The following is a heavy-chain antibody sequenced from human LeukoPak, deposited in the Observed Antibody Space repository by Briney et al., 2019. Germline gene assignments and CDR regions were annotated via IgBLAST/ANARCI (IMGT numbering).Heavy chain of an antibody. J-gene: IGHJ4*02. CDR2: ISAYNGNT. D-gene: IGHD5-18*01. Sequence: ASVKVSCKASGYTFTSYGISWVRQAPGQGLEWMGLISAYNGNTNYAQKLQGRVTMTTDTSTSTAYMQLRSLRSDDTAVYYCARDPVGYSYGSGVDYWGQGTLVTVSS. V-gene: IGHV1-18*01. CDR3: ARDPVGYSYGSGVDY. CDR1: GYTFTSYG.